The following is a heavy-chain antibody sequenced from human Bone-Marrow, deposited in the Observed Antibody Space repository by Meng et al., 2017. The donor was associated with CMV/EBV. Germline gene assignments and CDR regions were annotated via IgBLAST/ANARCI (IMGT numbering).Heavy chain of an antibody. CDR3: ARWGGAAFDI. CDR2: IYYSGST. V-gene: IGHV4-59*01. D-gene: IGHD1-26*01. J-gene: IGHJ3*02. Sequence: SETLSLTCTVSGGSISSYYWSWIRQPPGKGLEWIGYIYYSGSTNYNPSLKSRVTISVDTSKNQFSLKLSSVTAADTAVYYCARWGGAAFDIWGQGTIVTVSS. CDR1: GGSISSYY.